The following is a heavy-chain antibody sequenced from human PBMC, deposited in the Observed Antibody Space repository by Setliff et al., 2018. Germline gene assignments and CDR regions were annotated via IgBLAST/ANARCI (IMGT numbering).Heavy chain of an antibody. CDR1: GYTFAAYG. V-gene: IGHV1-18*01. CDR3: AISTLSICSGGTCPNVFDV. J-gene: IGHJ3*01. D-gene: IGHD2-15*01. Sequence: ASVKVSCKTSGYTFAAYGITWVRQAPGQGLEWMGWISGHNDITNYAQRFQGRVTLTTDMSTSAAYMELRSLGSDDTAVYYCAISTLSICSGGTCPNVFDVWGQGTMVTVSS. CDR2: ISGHNDIT.